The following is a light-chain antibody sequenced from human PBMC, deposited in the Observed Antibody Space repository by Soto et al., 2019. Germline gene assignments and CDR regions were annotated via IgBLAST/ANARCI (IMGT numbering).Light chain of an antibody. CDR2: QVS. Sequence: QSVLTHPAAVSGSPGQSITISCTGTSSDLGGYNFVSWYQHHPGKAPKLMIYQVSNRPSGVSNRFSGSKSGNTASLTISGLQAEDEADYYCCSYTSSSPYVFGTGTKLTVL. V-gene: IGLV2-14*01. J-gene: IGLJ1*01. CDR1: SSDLGGYNF. CDR3: CSYTSSSPYV.